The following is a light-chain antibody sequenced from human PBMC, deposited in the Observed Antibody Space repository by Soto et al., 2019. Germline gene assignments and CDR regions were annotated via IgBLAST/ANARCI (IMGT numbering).Light chain of an antibody. J-gene: IGLJ3*02. CDR2: GNS. CDR3: QSYDSSLSGSGV. CDR1: SFNIGAGYD. V-gene: IGLV1-40*01. Sequence: QSVLTQPPSVSGAPGQRVTISCTGRSFNIGAGYDVHWYQQLPGTAPKLLIYGNSNRPSGVPDRFSGSKSGTSASLAITGLQAEDEADYYCQSYDSSLSGSGVFGGGTQLTVL.